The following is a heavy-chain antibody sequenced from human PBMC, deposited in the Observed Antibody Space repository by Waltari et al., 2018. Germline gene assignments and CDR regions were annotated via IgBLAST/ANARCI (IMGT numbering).Heavy chain of an antibody. CDR3: AKDQVAVAGTHDY. D-gene: IGHD6-19*01. V-gene: IGHV3-23*01. Sequence: EVQLLESGGGLVQPGGSLRLSCAASGFTFSNYDMSWVRQAPGKGLEWVSAITRSGGITYYADSVKGRFTISRDNSKNTLYLQMNSLRAEDTAVYYCAKDQVAVAGTHDYWGQGTLVTVSS. CDR1: GFTFSNYD. J-gene: IGHJ4*02. CDR2: ITRSGGIT.